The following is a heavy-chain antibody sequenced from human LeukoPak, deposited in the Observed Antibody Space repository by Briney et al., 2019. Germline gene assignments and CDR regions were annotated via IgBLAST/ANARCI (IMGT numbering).Heavy chain of an antibody. Sequence: GGSLRLSCVASGFTFSTYAMSWVRQAPGGGLEWVSTISSSGGSTYYADSVKGRFTISRDNSKNTLYLQMNSLRAEDTAVYYCAKDPFPGSYYFDYWGQGTLVTVSS. V-gene: IGHV3-23*01. J-gene: IGHJ4*02. CDR3: AKDPFPGSYYFDY. D-gene: IGHD1-26*01. CDR2: ISSSGGST. CDR1: GFTFSTYA.